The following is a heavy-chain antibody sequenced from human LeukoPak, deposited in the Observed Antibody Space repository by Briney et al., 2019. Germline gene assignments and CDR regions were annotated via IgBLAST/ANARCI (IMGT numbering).Heavy chain of an antibody. J-gene: IGHJ5*02. CDR3: AKDHSSSWYLIGWYDP. V-gene: IGHV3-9*01. CDR1: GFTFDDYA. CDR2: ISWNSGSI. D-gene: IGHD6-13*01. Sequence: GGSLRLSCAASGFTFDDYAMHWVRQAPGKGLEWVSGISWNSGSIGYADSVKGRFTISRDNAKNSLYLQMNSLRAGDTALYYCAKDHSSSWYLIGWYDPWGQGTLVTVSS.